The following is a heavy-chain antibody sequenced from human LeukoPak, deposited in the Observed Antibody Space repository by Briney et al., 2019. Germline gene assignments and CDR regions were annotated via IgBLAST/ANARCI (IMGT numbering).Heavy chain of an antibody. CDR3: ASPSGPENYYGSGSYYDY. J-gene: IGHJ4*02. CDR1: GYTFTGYY. CDR2: INPNSGGT. Sequence: ASVKVSCTASGYTFTGYYMHWVRQAPGQGLEWMGWINPNSGGTNYAQKFQGRVTMTRDTSISTAYMKLSRLRSDDTAVYYCASPSGPENYYGSGSYYDYWGQGTLVTVSS. D-gene: IGHD3-10*01. V-gene: IGHV1-2*02.